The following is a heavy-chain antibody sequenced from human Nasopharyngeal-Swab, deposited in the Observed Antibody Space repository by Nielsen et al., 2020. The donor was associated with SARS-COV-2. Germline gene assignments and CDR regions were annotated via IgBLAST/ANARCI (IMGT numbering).Heavy chain of an antibody. Sequence: GESLKISCAASGFTFSDYYMSWIRQAPGKGLEWVSYISSSGSTIYYADSVKGRFTISRDNAKNPLYLQMNSLRAEDTAVYYCARGVNYDILTAMDVWGKGTTVTVSS. J-gene: IGHJ6*04. V-gene: IGHV3-11*01. D-gene: IGHD3-9*01. CDR1: GFTFSDYY. CDR3: ARGVNYDILTAMDV. CDR2: ISSSGSTI.